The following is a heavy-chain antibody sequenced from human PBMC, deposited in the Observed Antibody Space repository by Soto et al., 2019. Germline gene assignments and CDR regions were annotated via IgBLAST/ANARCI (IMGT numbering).Heavy chain of an antibody. D-gene: IGHD1-26*01. J-gene: IGHJ6*02. CDR1: GASISNDY. V-gene: IGHV4-59*12. CDR2: ISYSGTI. Sequence: TSETLSLTCAVSGASISNDYWSWIRQSAGKGLECIGYISYSGTIYYNPSFRSRVSMSVDRSKNHFSLKLTSVTAADTAVYYCHARGPLPTAGNGEYYYYGMDVWGQGTKVTVSS. CDR3: HARGPLPTAGNGEYYYYGMDV.